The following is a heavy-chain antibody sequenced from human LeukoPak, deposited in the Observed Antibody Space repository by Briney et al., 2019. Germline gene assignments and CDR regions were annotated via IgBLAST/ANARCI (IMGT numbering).Heavy chain of an antibody. CDR2: IYYSGST. J-gene: IGHJ5*02. D-gene: IGHD3-22*01. Sequence: KPSETLSLTCTVSGGSISSYYWSWIRQPPGKGLEWIGYIYYSGSTNYNPSLKSRVTISVDTSKNQFSLKLSSVTAADTAVYYCARVPYYYDSSGFRWFDPWGQGTLVTVSS. V-gene: IGHV4-59*01. CDR1: GGSISSYY. CDR3: ARVPYYYDSSGFRWFDP.